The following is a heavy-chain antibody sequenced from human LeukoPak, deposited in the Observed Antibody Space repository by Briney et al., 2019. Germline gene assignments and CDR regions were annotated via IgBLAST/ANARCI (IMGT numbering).Heavy chain of an antibody. Sequence: PSETLSLTCTVSGGSLNNYYCNWIRQPPGGGLERIGYIYPSGDTVYTPPLASRVTMSVDTSKNQFSLKVNSVTAADTAVYYCARGEIVGVVGGNYFDYWGQGALVTVSS. CDR3: ARGEIVGVVGGNYFDY. V-gene: IGHV4-59*01. D-gene: IGHD1-26*01. CDR1: GGSLNNYY. J-gene: IGHJ4*02. CDR2: IYPSGDT.